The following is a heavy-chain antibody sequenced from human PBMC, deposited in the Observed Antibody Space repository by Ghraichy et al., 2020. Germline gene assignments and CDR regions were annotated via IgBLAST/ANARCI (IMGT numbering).Heavy chain of an antibody. Sequence: GGSLRLSCAASGFTFDDYTMHWVRQAPGKGLEWVSLISWDGGSTYYADSVKGRFTISRDNSKNSLYLQMNSLRTEDTALYYCAKDRVRVVTGYGMDVWGQGTTVTVSS. CDR2: ISWDGGST. D-gene: IGHD2-21*02. CDR3: AKDRVRVVTGYGMDV. CDR1: GFTFDDYT. V-gene: IGHV3-43*01. J-gene: IGHJ6*02.